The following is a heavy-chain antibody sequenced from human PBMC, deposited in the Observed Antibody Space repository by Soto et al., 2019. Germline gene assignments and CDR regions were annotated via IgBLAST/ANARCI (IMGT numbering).Heavy chain of an antibody. CDR3: AREGGEYYDSSGYWHHWFDP. CDR2: IYYSGNT. J-gene: IGHJ5*02. D-gene: IGHD3-22*01. V-gene: IGHV4-30-4*01. Sequence: SETLSLTCSVSGGSISSGYYYWSWIRQPPGKGREWIGNIYYSGNTYYNPTPKSRVTISVDTSWNHFSWKLSSVTAADTAVYFCAREGGEYYDSSGYWHHWFDPWGQGTLVTVSS. CDR1: GGSISSGYYY.